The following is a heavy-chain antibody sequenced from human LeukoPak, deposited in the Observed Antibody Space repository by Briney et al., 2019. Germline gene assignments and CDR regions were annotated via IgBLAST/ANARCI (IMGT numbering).Heavy chain of an antibody. CDR1: GFTFTTYA. Sequence: GGSLRFSCAASGFTFTTYAMNWVRQAPGKGLEWVSAISASGASTYYTDSVKGRFTMSRDNSKNTLYLQMNSLRAEDTALYYCAKVQYYYDSSGPPSDGMDVWGQGTTVTVSS. V-gene: IGHV3-23*01. CDR2: ISASGAST. D-gene: IGHD3-22*01. CDR3: AKVQYYYDSSGPPSDGMDV. J-gene: IGHJ6*02.